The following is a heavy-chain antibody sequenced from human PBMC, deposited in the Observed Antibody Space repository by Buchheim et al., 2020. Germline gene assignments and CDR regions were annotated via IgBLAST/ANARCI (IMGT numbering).Heavy chain of an antibody. CDR1: GFTFSSYG. V-gene: IGHV3-30*18. Sequence: QVQLVESGGGVVQPGRSLRLSCAASGFTFSSYGMHWVRQAPGKGLEWVAVISYDGSNKYYADSVKGRFTISRDNSKHTLYLQMNSLRAEDTAVYYCAKERGPHTVTTFWFDPWGQGTL. CDR3: AKERGPHTVTTFWFDP. CDR2: ISYDGSNK. J-gene: IGHJ5*02. D-gene: IGHD4-17*01.